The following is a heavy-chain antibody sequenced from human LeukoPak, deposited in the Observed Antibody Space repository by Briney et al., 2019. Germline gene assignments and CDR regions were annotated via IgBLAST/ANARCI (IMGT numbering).Heavy chain of an antibody. CDR1: GGSISSYY. V-gene: IGHV4-59*01. D-gene: IGHD3-22*01. CDR3: ARESKSYDGSGYYHDY. J-gene: IGHJ4*02. Sequence: PSETLSLTCTVSGGSISSYYWNWIRQPPGQGLEWIGYIYYSGSTNYNPSLKSRVTISVDTSKNQFSLKLSSVTAADTAVYYCARESKSYDGSGYYHDYWGQGTLVAVSS. CDR2: IYYSGST.